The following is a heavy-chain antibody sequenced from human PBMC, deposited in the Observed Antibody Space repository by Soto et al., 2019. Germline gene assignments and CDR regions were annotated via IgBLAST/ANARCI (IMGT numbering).Heavy chain of an antibody. J-gene: IGHJ5*02. V-gene: IGHV3-30*18. CDR3: AKDRFPTRSRGSYWGPDP. Sequence: PGGSLRLSCAASGFTFSSYGMHWVRQAPGKGLEWVAVISYDGSNKYYADSVKGRFTISRDNSKNTLYLQMNSLRAEDTAVYYCAKDRFPTRSRGSYWGPDPWGQGTLVTVSS. CDR1: GFTFSSYG. CDR2: ISYDGSNK. D-gene: IGHD1-26*01.